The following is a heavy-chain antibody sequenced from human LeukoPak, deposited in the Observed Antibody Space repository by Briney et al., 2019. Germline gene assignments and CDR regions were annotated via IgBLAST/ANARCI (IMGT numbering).Heavy chain of an antibody. Sequence: GRSLRLSCAASGFTFSSYGMHWVRQAPGKGLEWVAVISYDGSNKYYADSVKGRFTISIDNSKNTLYLQMNSLRAEDTAVYYCAKDSRYTVTTYLYYYYGMDVWGQGTTVTVSS. V-gene: IGHV3-30*18. CDR1: GFTFSSYG. CDR3: AKDSRYTVTTYLYYYYGMDV. CDR2: ISYDGSNK. J-gene: IGHJ6*02. D-gene: IGHD4-17*01.